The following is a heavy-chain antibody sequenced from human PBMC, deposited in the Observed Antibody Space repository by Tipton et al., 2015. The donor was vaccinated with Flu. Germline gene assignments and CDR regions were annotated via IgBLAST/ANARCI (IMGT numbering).Heavy chain of an antibody. CDR3: ARELNYGMDV. Sequence: TLSLTCTVPGGSISSYYWSWIRQPPGKGLEWNGYIYYSGSTHYNPSLKSRVTISVDTSKNQFSLKLSSVTAADTAVYYCARELNYGMDVWGQGTTDTVSS. V-gene: IGHV4-59*01. CDR1: GGSISSYY. J-gene: IGHJ6*02. CDR2: IYYSGST.